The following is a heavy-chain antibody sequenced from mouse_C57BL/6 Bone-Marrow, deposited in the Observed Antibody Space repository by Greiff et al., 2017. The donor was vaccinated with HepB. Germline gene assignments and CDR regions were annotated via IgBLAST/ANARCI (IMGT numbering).Heavy chain of an antibody. CDR2: IGPNSGGT. CDR3: ARRGITTVVAKDWYFDV. V-gene: IGHV1-72*01. J-gene: IGHJ1*03. CDR1: GYTFTSYW. Sequence: QVQLQQPGAELVKPGASVKLSCKASGYTFTSYWMHWVKQRPGRGLEWIGRIGPNSGGTKYNEKFKSKATLTVDNPSSTAYMQLSSLTSEDSAVYNCARRGITTVVAKDWYFDVWGKGTTVTVSS. D-gene: IGHD1-1*01.